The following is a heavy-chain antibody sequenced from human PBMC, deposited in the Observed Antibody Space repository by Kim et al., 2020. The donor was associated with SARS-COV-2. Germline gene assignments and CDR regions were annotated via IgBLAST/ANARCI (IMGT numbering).Heavy chain of an antibody. Sequence: GGSLRLSCAASGFTFSSYWMSWVRQAPGKGLEWVAYIKQDGSEKYYVDSVKGRFTISRDNAKNSLYLQMNSLRAEDTAVYYCARCSSGYYQRKLNWYFDLWGRGTLVTVSS. J-gene: IGHJ2*01. CDR1: GFTFSSYW. D-gene: IGHD3-22*01. CDR2: IKQDGSEK. V-gene: IGHV3-7*01. CDR3: ARCSSGYYQRKLNWYFDL.